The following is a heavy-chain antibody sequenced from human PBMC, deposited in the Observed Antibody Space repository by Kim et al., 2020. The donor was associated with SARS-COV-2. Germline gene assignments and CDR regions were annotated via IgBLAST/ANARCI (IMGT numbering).Heavy chain of an antibody. CDR2: IYYSGST. J-gene: IGHJ5*02. CDR1: GGSISSYY. CDR3: ARDQTTYYYDSSGPAGCLVP. Sequence: SETLSLTCTVSGGSISSYYWSWIRQPPGKGLEWIGYIYYSGSTNYNPSLKSRVTISVATSKNQFSLKLSSVTTPATAVYYCARDQTTYYYDSSGPAGCLVPWGQGTLVTVSS. D-gene: IGHD3-22*01. V-gene: IGHV4-59*01.